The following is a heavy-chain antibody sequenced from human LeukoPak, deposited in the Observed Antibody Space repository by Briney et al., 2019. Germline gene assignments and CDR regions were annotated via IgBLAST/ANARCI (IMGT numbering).Heavy chain of an antibody. CDR1: GFTFSSYS. CDR2: ISTSSSTI. J-gene: IGHJ4*02. D-gene: IGHD3-22*01. V-gene: IGHV3-48*01. CDR3: AIYDGSGSYFDY. Sequence: PGGSLRLSCAASGFTFSSYSMNWVRQAPGKGLEWAPYISTSSSTIYYADSVKGRFTISRDNAKNSLYLQMNSLRAEDAAVYYCAIYDGSGSYFDYWGQGTLVTVSS.